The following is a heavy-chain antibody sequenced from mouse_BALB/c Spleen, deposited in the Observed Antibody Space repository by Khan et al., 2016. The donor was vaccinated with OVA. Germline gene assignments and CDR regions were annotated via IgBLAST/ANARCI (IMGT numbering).Heavy chain of an antibody. CDR1: GYSITSDYA. CDR2: ISYSGST. V-gene: IGHV3-2*02. J-gene: IGHJ2*01. CDR3: ARWGNSYFDY. Sequence: EVQLQESGPGLVKPSQCLSLTCTVTGYSITSDYAWNWIRQFPGNKLEWMGYISYSGSTSYNPSLKSRISITRDTSKNQFFLQLNSVTTEDTATYYCARWGNSYFDYWGQGTTLTVSS.